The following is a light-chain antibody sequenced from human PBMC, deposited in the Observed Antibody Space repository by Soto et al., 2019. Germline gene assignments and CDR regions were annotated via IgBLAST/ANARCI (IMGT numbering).Light chain of an antibody. CDR3: SSFGGNIDVL. V-gene: IGLV2-8*01. CDR2: EIN. CDR1: SSDFGSSNY. Sequence: QSVLTQPPSASGSPGQSVTISCTGTSSDFGSSNYVSWYQLYPGKAPKVIIYEINKRPSGVPDRFSGSKSGNTASLTVSGLQPEDEADYYCSSFGGNIDVLFGGGTKVTVL. J-gene: IGLJ2*01.